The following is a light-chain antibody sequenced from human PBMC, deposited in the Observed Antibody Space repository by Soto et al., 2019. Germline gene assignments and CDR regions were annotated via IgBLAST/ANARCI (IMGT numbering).Light chain of an antibody. CDR3: SSYTSSLYV. CDR2: VVS. Sequence: QSVLTQPASVSGSPGQSITISCTGTSSDVGGYNYVSWYQQHPGKAPKLMIYVVSNRPSGVSNRFSGSKSGNTASLTISGLQAEDEADYYCSSYTSSLYVFGTGTKVTVL. V-gene: IGLV2-14*01. CDR1: SSDVGGYNY. J-gene: IGLJ1*01.